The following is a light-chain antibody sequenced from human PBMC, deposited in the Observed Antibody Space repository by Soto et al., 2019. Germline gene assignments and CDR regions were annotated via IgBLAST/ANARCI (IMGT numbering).Light chain of an antibody. CDR2: NVS. CDR3: TSYSRSSTLVI. CDR1: SSDIGGYNY. V-gene: IGLV2-14*01. J-gene: IGLJ2*01. Sequence: QSVLTQPASVSGSPGQSITISCTGNSSDIGGYNYVSWYHQHPGKAPKLIIYNVSNRPSGVSNRFSGSKSGSTASLTISGLQAEDEADYYCTSYSRSSTLVIFGGGTKLTVL.